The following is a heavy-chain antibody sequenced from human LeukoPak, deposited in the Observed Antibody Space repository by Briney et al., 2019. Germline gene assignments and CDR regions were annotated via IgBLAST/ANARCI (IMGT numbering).Heavy chain of an antibody. CDR2: IYYSGST. Sequence: SETLSLTCTVSGGSISSSSYYWGWIRQPPGKGLEWIGSIYYSGSTCYNPSLKSRVTISVDTSKNQFSLKLSSVTAADTAVYYCARSPRDCTNGVCFLAAAGYYFDYWGQGTLVTVSS. CDR3: ARSPRDCTNGVCFLAAAGYYFDY. V-gene: IGHV4-39*01. D-gene: IGHD2-8*01. J-gene: IGHJ4*02. CDR1: GGSISSSSYY.